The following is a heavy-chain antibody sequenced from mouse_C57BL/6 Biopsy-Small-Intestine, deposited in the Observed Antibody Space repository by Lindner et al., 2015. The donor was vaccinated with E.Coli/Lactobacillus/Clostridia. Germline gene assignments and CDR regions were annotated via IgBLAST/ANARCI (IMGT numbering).Heavy chain of an antibody. V-gene: IGHV5-17*01. CDR1: GFTFSDYG. J-gene: IGHJ4*01. Sequence: VQLQESGGGLVKPGGSLKLSCAASGFTFSDYGMHWVRQAPEKGLEWVAYISSGSNTTYYADTVKGRFTISRDNAKNALFLQMTSLRSEDTAMYYCARPHYYAMDYWGQGTSVTVSS. CDR3: ARPHYYAMDY. CDR2: ISSGSNTT.